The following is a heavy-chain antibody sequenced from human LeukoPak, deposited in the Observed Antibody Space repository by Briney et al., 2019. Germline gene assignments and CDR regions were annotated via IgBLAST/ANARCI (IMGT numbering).Heavy chain of an antibody. CDR2: INPNHGDT. CDR3: ARSPHILTGENFDY. D-gene: IGHD3-9*01. J-gene: IGHJ4*02. V-gene: IGHV1-2*02. CDR1: GYTFTGYY. Sequence: ASVKVSCKASGYTFTGYYMHWVRQAPGQGLEWMGWINPNHGDTNYAQKFQDRVSTTRDTSISTAYMHLSRLRSADTAVYYCARSPHILTGENFDYWGQGTLLTVSS.